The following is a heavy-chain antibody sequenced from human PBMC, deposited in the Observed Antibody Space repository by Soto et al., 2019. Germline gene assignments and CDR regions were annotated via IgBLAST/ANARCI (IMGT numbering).Heavy chain of an antibody. Sequence: EVQLLESGGGLVQPGGSLRLSCAASGFTFSNYAMSWVRQAPGKGLEWVSGISGSGGATWYADSVKGRFTISRDNSKNTLYLQVNSRRAEDTAVYYGANRPRYYGMDVWGQGTTVTVSS. CDR3: ANRPRYYGMDV. CDR2: ISGSGGAT. V-gene: IGHV3-23*01. J-gene: IGHJ6*02. CDR1: GFTFSNYA.